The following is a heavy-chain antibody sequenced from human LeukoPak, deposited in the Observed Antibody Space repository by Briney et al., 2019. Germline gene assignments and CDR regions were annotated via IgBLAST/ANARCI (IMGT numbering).Heavy chain of an antibody. D-gene: IGHD6-19*01. V-gene: IGHV4-59*01. CDR1: GGSISNYY. CDR3: ARDSSGWYHWFDP. Sequence: SETLSLTCTVSGGSISNYYWSWVRQPPGKGLECIGYIYYSGSTNYNPSLKSRVTISVDTSKNQFSLKLTSVTAADTAVYYCARDSSGWYHWFDPWGQGTLVTVSS. CDR2: IYYSGST. J-gene: IGHJ5*02.